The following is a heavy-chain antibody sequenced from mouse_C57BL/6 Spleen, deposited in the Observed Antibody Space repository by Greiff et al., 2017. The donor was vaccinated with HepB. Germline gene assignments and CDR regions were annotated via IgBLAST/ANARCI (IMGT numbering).Heavy chain of an antibody. CDR2: ISSGGDYI. V-gene: IGHV5-9-1*02. CDR1: GFTFSSYA. CDR3: TGFYYGSVYAMDY. Sequence: EVKLMESGEGLVKPGGSLKLSCAASGFTFSSYAMSWVRQTPEKRLEWVAYISSGGDYIYYADTVKGRFTISRDNARNTLYLQMSSLKSEDTAMYYCTGFYYGSVYAMDYWGQGTSVTVSS. J-gene: IGHJ4*01. D-gene: IGHD1-1*01.